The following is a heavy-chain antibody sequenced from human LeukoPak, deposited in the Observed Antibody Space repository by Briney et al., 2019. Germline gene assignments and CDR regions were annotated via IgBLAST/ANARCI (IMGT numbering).Heavy chain of an antibody. CDR2: ITGSGAFT. J-gene: IGHJ4*02. Sequence: GGSLKLSCAASGFTFSNYWMTWVRQAPGKGLEWVSAITGSGAFTDYADSVKGRFTISRDNSKNTLYLQMDSLRAEDTAVYYCAKEDPPDGEPATYFDYWGQGTLVTVSS. D-gene: IGHD1-14*01. V-gene: IGHV3-23*01. CDR1: GFTFSNYW. CDR3: AKEDPPDGEPATYFDY.